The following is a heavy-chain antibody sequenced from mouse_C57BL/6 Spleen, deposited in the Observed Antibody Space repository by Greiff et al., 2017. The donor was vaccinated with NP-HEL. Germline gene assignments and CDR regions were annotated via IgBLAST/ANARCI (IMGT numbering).Heavy chain of an antibody. D-gene: IGHD1-1*01. Sequence: EVQLVESGGDLVKPGGSLKLSCAASGFTFSSYGMSWVRQTPDKRLEWVATISSGGSYTYYPDSVKGRFTISRDNAKNTLYLQMSSLKSEDTSMYYCARKGGYYGSSYYFDYWGQGTTLTVSS. J-gene: IGHJ2*01. CDR2: ISSGGSYT. V-gene: IGHV5-6*01. CDR1: GFTFSSYG. CDR3: ARKGGYYGSSYYFDY.